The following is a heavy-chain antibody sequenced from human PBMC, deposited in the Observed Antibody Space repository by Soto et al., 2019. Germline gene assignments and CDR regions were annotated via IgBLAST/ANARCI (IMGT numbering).Heavy chain of an antibody. CDR1: YYPFTRYG. CDR3: ARDEGLELRRNGMDV. D-gene: IGHD1-7*01. J-gene: IGHJ6*02. V-gene: IGHV1-18*01. CDR2: ISAYNGNT. Sequence: GASMKVSCNSSYYPFTRYGISWVRQAPVQGLEWMGWISAYNGNTNYAQKLQGRVTMTTDTSTSTAYMELRSLRSDDTAVHYCARDEGLELRRNGMDVWGQGTTVTVSS.